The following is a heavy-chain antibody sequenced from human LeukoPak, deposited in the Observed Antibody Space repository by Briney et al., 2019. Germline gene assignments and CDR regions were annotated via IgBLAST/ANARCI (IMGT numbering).Heavy chain of an antibody. CDR2: FDPEDVET. CDR3: ATDFYRGRQFDY. D-gene: IGHD2/OR15-2a*01. CDR1: GNTFTDLS. Sequence: ASVKVAVKFSGNTFTDLSMNWVRQAPGKGLEWMGGFDPEDVETIYAQKFQGRVTMIEDTSTETAYMELTSLRPEDTAVYYCATDFYRGRQFDYWGQGTLVTVSS. V-gene: IGHV1-24*01. J-gene: IGHJ4*02.